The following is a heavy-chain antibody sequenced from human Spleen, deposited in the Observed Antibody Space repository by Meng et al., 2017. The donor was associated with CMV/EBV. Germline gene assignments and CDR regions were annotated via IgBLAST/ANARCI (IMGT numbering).Heavy chain of an antibody. CDR1: GYTFTSYG. CDR2: ISTYNGNI. Sequence: ASVKVSCKASGYTFTSYGITWVRQAPGQGLEWMGWISTYNGNINYAQKFQGRVTMTTDTSTNTAYMDLRSLRSDDTAVFYCARDLVGYDAFDIWGQGTMVTVSS. V-gene: IGHV1-18*01. J-gene: IGHJ3*02. D-gene: IGHD3-22*01. CDR3: ARDLVGYDAFDI.